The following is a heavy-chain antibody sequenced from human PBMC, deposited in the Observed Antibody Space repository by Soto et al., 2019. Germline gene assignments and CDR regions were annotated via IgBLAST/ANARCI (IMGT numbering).Heavy chain of an antibody. CDR1: GFTFRSYV. V-gene: IGHV3-30*19. CDR2: TSYDGSDK. CDR3: ARWGTTGGLDV. J-gene: IGHJ1*01. Sequence: QVQLVESGGGVVQPGTSLRVSCVGSGFTFRSYVIHWVRQAPGKGLEWVALTSYDGSDKYYGDSVRGRFTISRDNSRNTLDLQTDSLRLEDTSLYYCARWGTTGGLDVWGQGTLVSVSS. D-gene: IGHD3-16*01.